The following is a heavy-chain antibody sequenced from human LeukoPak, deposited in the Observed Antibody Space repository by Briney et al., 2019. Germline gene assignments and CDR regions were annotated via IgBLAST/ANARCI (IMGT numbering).Heavy chain of an antibody. V-gene: IGHV4-34*01. J-gene: IGHJ4*02. Sequence: PSETLSLTCAVYGGSFSGYYWNWLRQPPGKGLEWIGEINHSGSTNYNPSLKSRVTISVDTSKNQFSLKLSSVTAADTAVYYCARGRPHITIFGAHFDYWGQGTLVTVSP. CDR2: INHSGST. D-gene: IGHD3-3*01. CDR3: ARGRPHITIFGAHFDY. CDR1: GGSFSGYY.